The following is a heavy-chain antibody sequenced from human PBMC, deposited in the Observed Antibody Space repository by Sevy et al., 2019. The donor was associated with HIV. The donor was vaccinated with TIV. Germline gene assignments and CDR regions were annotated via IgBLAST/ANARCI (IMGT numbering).Heavy chain of an antibody. D-gene: IGHD2-21*01. V-gene: IGHV3-33*01. Sequence: GGSLRLSCAASGFNFNNYAMHWVRQAPGKGLEWVAIIWYDGSKKSYADSVKGRFTISRDNSRNTLYVQMNSLRVEDTAVYYCVRGRHIVVAISFGGDHGIDVWGQGTTVTVSS. CDR1: GFNFNNYA. CDR2: IWYDGSKK. CDR3: VRGRHIVVAISFGGDHGIDV. J-gene: IGHJ6*02.